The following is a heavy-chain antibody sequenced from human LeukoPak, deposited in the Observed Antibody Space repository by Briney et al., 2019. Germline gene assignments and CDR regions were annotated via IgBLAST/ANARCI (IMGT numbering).Heavy chain of an antibody. CDR2: ISTSSAHI. CDR3: ARDLFDY. CDR1: GFTFSSYS. J-gene: IGHJ4*02. Sequence: GGSLRLSCAASGFTFSSYSMIWVRQAPGRGLEWVSSISTSSAHIYYADPVKARFTMSRDNAKNSLYLQMDSLRAEDTAVYYCARDLFDYWGQGTLVTVSS. V-gene: IGHV3-21*01.